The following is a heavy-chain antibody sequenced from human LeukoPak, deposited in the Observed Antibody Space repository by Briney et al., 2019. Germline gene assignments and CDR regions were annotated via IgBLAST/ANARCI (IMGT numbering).Heavy chain of an antibody. CDR3: AKDFYGSGSYLDY. Sequence: ASVKVSCTASGYTFSDYYIHSRRHAPGQGLGWMGWMNPNSGGTTYAQKFQGRVTMTRDTSISTAYMELSSLRSDDTAVYYCAKDFYGSGSYLDYWGQGTLVTAS. V-gene: IGHV1-2*02. CDR2: MNPNSGGT. CDR1: GYTFSDYY. D-gene: IGHD3-10*01. J-gene: IGHJ4*02.